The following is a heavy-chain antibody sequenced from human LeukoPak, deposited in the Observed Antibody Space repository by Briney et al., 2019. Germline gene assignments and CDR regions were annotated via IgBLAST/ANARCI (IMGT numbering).Heavy chain of an antibody. D-gene: IGHD1-26*01. CDR3: ASGVRDAGWEVFDP. J-gene: IGHJ5*02. CDR2: ISGDISTI. V-gene: IGHV3-23*01. Sequence: GGSLRLSCAASGFTFRNYAMTWVRQAPGKGLEWVSTISGDISTIYYADSVKGRFTISRDNSKNTLYLQMNSLRVEDTAVYYCASGVRDAGWEVFDPWGQGTLVTVSS. CDR1: GFTFRNYA.